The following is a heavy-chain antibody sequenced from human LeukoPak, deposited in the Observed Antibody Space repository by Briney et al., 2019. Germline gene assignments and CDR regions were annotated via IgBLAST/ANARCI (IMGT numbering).Heavy chain of an antibody. CDR3: ARCLGYCSGGSCCNWFDP. CDR2: IYPGDSDT. Sequence: GESLKISCKGSEYSFTSYWIGWVRQMPGKGLEWMGIIYPGDSDTRYSPSFQGQVTISADKSISTAYLQWSSLKASDTAMYYCARCLGYCSGGSCCNWFDPWGQGTLVTVSS. D-gene: IGHD2-15*01. CDR1: EYSFTSYW. J-gene: IGHJ5*02. V-gene: IGHV5-51*01.